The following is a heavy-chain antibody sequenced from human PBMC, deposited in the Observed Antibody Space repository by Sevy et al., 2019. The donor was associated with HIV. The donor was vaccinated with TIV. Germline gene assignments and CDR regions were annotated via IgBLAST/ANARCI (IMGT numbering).Heavy chain of an antibody. D-gene: IGHD1-26*01. V-gene: IGHV4-59*08. CDR2: IYYNGHI. CDR1: GGSITSLY. CDR3: AGENAWGRGYS. Sequence: SETLSLTCTVSGGSITSLYWNWIRQPPGKGLEWIANIYYNGHINYNPSLKSRVTLSLDTSKNQFSLRLGSVTAANTAMYYCAGENAWGRGYSWGQGTLVTVSS. J-gene: IGHJ4*02.